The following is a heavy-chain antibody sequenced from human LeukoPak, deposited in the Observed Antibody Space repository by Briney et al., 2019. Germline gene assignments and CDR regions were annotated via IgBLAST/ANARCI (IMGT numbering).Heavy chain of an antibody. V-gene: IGHV4-4*02. CDR3: ARHLGEGYDFWSGFLPFDY. CDR2: IYHSGST. Sequence: SETLSLTCAVSGGSISSSNWWSWVRQPPGKGLEWIGEIYHSGSTNYNPSLKSRVTISVDTSKNQFSLKLSSVTAADTAVYYCARHLGEGYDFWSGFLPFDYWGQGTLVTVSS. CDR1: GGSISSSNW. D-gene: IGHD3-3*01. J-gene: IGHJ4*02.